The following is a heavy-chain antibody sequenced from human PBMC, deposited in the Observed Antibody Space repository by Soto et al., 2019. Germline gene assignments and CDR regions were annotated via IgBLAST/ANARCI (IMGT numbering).Heavy chain of an antibody. Sequence: SETLSLTCTVSGGSISSYRWSWIRQPAGKGLEWIGRLNTYGNTHYNPSLKSRVTVSVDTARNQFFLTLRSVTAADSAVYHCGRESGETWDYEASWVQRTPATVSS. V-gene: IGHV4-4*07. D-gene: IGHD1-7*01. J-gene: IGHJ5*02. CDR2: LNTYGNT. CDR1: GGSISSYR. CDR3: GRESGETWDYEAS.